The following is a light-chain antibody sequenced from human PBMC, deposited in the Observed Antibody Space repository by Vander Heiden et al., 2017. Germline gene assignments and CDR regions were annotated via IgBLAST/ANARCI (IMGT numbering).Light chain of an antibody. CDR3: QQRSNWPPFT. Sequence: VLTQSPATLSLSPGESATLSCRASQSVGRYLAWYQQKPGQAPRLLIYDGSNRASGIPARFSGSGSGTDFTLTISSLEPEDFAVYYCQQRSNWPPFTFGRGTNLEIK. CDR1: QSVGRY. V-gene: IGKV3-11*01. J-gene: IGKJ2*01. CDR2: DGS.